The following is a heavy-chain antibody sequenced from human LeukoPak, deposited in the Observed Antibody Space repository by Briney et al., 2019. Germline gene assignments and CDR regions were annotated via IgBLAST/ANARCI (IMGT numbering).Heavy chain of an antibody. V-gene: IGHV4-34*01. J-gene: IGHJ5*02. CDR1: GGSFSNYY. CDR2: INHSGST. CDR3: ARGRHYYGSGSYYNTHWFDP. D-gene: IGHD3-10*01. Sequence: SETLSLTCAVYGGSFSNYYWSWIRQPPGKGLEWIGEINHSGSTNYNPSLKSRVTISVDTSKNQFSLKLSCAIAADTVVYYCARGRHYYGSGSYYNTHWFDPWGQGTLVTVSS.